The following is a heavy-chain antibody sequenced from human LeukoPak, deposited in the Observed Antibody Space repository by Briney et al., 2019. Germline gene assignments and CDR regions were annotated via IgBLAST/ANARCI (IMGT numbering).Heavy chain of an antibody. Sequence: ASVKVSCKVSGYTLTELSMHWVRQAPGKGLEWMGGFDPEDGETIYAQKFQGRVTMTEDTSTDTAYMELSSLRSEDTAVYYCARDSSWVYSSSWYGFDYWGQGTLVTVSS. CDR2: FDPEDGET. CDR3: ARDSSWVYSSSWYGFDY. CDR1: GYTLTELS. V-gene: IGHV1-24*01. J-gene: IGHJ4*02. D-gene: IGHD6-13*01.